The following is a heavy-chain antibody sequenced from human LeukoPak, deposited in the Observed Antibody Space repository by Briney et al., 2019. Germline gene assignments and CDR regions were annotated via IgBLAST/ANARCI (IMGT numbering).Heavy chain of an antibody. V-gene: IGHV4-34*01. CDR2: INHSGST. Sequence: PSETLSLTCAVYGGSFSGNYWSWIRQPPGKGLEWIGEINHSGSTNYNPSLKSRVTISVDTSKNQFSLKLSSVTAADTAVYYCARHQYCTNGVCSFDYWGQGTLVTVSS. CDR1: GGSFSGNY. D-gene: IGHD2-8*01. J-gene: IGHJ4*02. CDR3: ARHQYCTNGVCSFDY.